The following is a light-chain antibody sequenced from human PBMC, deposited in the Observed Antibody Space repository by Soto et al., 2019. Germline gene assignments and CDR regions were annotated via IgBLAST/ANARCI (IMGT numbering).Light chain of an antibody. V-gene: IGLV2-14*01. Sequence: QSALTQPASVSGSPGQSITISCTGTGSDVGYYNYVSWYQHHPSKAPKLMIYEVSNRPSGVSNRFSGSKSGNTASLTISGLQAGDEADYYCSSYTSSSALVVFGGGTKLTVL. CDR1: GSDVGYYNY. CDR3: SSYTSSSALVV. CDR2: EVS. J-gene: IGLJ2*01.